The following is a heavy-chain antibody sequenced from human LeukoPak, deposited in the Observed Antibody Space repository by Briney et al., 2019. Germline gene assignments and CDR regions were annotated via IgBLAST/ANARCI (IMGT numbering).Heavy chain of an antibody. CDR2: VYHTGNT. CDR3: ARDQPYFDS. CDR1: GYSISSGYY. Sequence: SEILSLTCAVSGYSISSGYYWGWIRQPPGKGLEWVGSVYHTGNTYYNPSLKSRVTISVDTSKNQFSLKLSSVTAADTALYYCARDQPYFDSWGQGALVTASS. J-gene: IGHJ4*02. V-gene: IGHV4-38-2*02.